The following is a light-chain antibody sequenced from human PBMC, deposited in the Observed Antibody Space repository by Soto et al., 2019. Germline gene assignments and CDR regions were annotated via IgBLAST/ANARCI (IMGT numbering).Light chain of an antibody. Sequence: QSALTQPASVSGSPGQSITVSCTGTSSDVGGYNYVSWYQQHPGKASRLMIYDVTNRLSGVSNRFSGSKSGNTASLTISGLQAEDEADYYCSSYRRGSTYVFGTGTKVTVL. V-gene: IGLV2-14*01. CDR3: SSYRRGSTYV. CDR2: DVT. J-gene: IGLJ1*01. CDR1: SSDVGGYNY.